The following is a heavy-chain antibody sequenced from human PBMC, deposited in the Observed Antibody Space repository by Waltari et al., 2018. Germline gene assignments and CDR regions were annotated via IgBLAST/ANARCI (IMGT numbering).Heavy chain of an antibody. V-gene: IGHV4-61*02. CDR1: GGSISSGSYY. J-gene: IGHJ6*02. Sequence: QVPLQESGPGLVKPSQTLSLTCTVSGGSISSGSYYWSWIRQPAGKGLEWIGRIYTSGSTNYNPSLKSRVTISVDTSKNQFSLKLSSVTAADTAVYYCARDRGPRSTVTTGLDVWGQGTTVTVSS. D-gene: IGHD4-4*01. CDR3: ARDRGPRSTVTTGLDV. CDR2: IYTSGST.